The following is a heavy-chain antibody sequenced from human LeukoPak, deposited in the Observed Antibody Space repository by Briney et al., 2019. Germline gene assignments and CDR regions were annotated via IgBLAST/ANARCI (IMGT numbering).Heavy chain of an antibody. Sequence: PGGSLRLSCAVSGFTFSTYAMTWVRQAPGKGLEWVSVIYSGGSTYYADSVKGRFTISRDNSKNTLYLQMNSLRAEDTAVYYCARVLSSGWYGFDYYYYYGMDVWGQGTTVTVSS. CDR3: ARVLSSGWYGFDYYYYYGMDV. CDR2: IYSGGST. V-gene: IGHV3-53*01. CDR1: GFTFSTYA. J-gene: IGHJ6*02. D-gene: IGHD6-19*01.